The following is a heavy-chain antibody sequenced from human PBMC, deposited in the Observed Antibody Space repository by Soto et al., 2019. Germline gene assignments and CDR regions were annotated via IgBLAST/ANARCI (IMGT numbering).Heavy chain of an antibody. D-gene: IGHD2-21*01. CDR1: GGSISTSRSY. J-gene: IGHJ5*02. Sequence: QLQLLESGPGLVKASETLSLTCSVSGGSISTSRSYWAWIRQPPGKGLEWLANIFYSGSTFYNPSLASRVSVSVDTSKNEFSLKLRSVTAADTAVYYCARQPTTGDTDLGFDPWGEGTLVTVS. V-gene: IGHV4-39*01. CDR3: ARQPTTGDTDLGFDP. CDR2: IFYSGST.